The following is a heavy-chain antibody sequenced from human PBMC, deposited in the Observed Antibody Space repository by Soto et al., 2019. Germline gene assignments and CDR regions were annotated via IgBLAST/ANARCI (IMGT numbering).Heavy chain of an antibody. CDR3: ARGRYGLGVDY. V-gene: IGHV3-48*02. J-gene: IGHJ4*02. D-gene: IGHD1-26*01. Sequence: EVQLVESGGGLVQPGGSLRLSCAASGFTFSSYSMNWVRQAPGKGLEWVSYISSSSGTIYYADSVKGRFTISRDNAKNSLYLQMNSLRDGDTAVYYCARGRYGLGVDYWGQGTLVSVSS. CDR1: GFTFSSYS. CDR2: ISSSSGTI.